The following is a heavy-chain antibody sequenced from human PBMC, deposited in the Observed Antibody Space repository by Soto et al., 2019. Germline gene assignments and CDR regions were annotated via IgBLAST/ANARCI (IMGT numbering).Heavy chain of an antibody. D-gene: IGHD3-9*01. Sequence: QVTLKESGPVLVKPTETLTLTCTVSGFSLSNARMGVSWIRQPPGKALEWLAHIFSNDEKSYSTSLKSRLTISKDTSKSQVVLSMTNMDPVDTATYHCARTQGGPLRYPVGHYFDYWGQGTLVTVSS. CDR2: IFSNDEK. CDR3: ARTQGGPLRYPVGHYFDY. CDR1: GFSLSNARMG. J-gene: IGHJ4*02. V-gene: IGHV2-26*01.